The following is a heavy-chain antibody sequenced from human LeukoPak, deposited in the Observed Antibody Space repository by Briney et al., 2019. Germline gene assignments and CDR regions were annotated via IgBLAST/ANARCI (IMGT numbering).Heavy chain of an antibody. V-gene: IGHV4-59*01. J-gene: IGHJ4*02. D-gene: IGHD3-3*01. CDR2: IYYSGST. CDR1: GGSISSYY. Sequence: PSETLSLTCTVSGGSISSYYWRWIRQPPGKGLEWIGYIYYSGSTNYNPSLKSRVTISVDTSKNQFSLKLSSVTAADTAVYYCASASTYDFWSGYYPQNFDYWGQGTLVTVSS. CDR3: ASASTYDFWSGYYPQNFDY.